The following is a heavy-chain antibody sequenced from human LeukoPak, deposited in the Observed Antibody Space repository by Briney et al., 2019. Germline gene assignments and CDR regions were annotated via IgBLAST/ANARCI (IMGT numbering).Heavy chain of an antibody. V-gene: IGHV3-48*03. D-gene: IGHD2-15*01. CDR2: ISSSGSTI. Sequence: GGSLRLSCAASGFTFSSYEMNWVRQAPGKGLEWVSYISSSGSTIYYADSVKGRFTISRDNAKNSLYLQMNSLRAEDTAVYYCAKAPCGSCYSADYWGQGTLVTVSS. CDR1: GFTFSSYE. CDR3: AKAPCGSCYSADY. J-gene: IGHJ4*02.